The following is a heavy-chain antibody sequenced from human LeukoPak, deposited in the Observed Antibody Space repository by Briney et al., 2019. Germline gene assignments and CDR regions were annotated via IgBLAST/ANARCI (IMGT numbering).Heavy chain of an antibody. V-gene: IGHV3-30*03. CDR3: AAERGTAFDI. CDR2: ISYDGVDK. J-gene: IGHJ3*02. D-gene: IGHD3-16*01. CDR1: GFTFSNQG. Sequence: GGSLRLSCAASGFTFSNQGMHWVRQAPGKGLEWVAFISYDGVDKSDADSVKGRFTTSRDNPKYTLYLQMNSLRADDTAMYYCAAERGTAFDIWGQGTMVTVSS.